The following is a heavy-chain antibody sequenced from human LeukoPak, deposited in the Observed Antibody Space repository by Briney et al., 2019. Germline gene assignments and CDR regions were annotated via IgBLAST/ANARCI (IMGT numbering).Heavy chain of an antibody. J-gene: IGHJ4*02. V-gene: IGHV1-18*01. Sequence: GASVKVSCKASGYTFTSYSINWVRQAPGQGLEWMGSINAYNGNTNYAQKVQGRVTMTTDTSTSTAYMELRSLRSDDTALYYCARDGFRGPSDYWGQGTLVTVSS. CDR2: INAYNGNT. CDR1: GYTFTSYS. CDR3: ARDGFRGPSDY. D-gene: IGHD3-16*01.